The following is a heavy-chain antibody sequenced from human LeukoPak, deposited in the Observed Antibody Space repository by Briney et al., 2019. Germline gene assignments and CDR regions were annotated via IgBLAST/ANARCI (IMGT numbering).Heavy chain of an antibody. J-gene: IGHJ5*02. V-gene: IGHV4-4*02. CDR1: GGSISSSNW. CDR2: IYHSGST. D-gene: IGHD6-13*01. CDR3: ASRSITAAGHHKWFDP. Sequence: SGTLSLTCAVSGGSISSSNWWSWVRQPPGKGLEWIGEIYHSGSTNYNPSLKSRVTISVDKSKSQFSLKLRSVTAADTAVYYCASRSITAAGHHKWFDPWGQGTLVTVSS.